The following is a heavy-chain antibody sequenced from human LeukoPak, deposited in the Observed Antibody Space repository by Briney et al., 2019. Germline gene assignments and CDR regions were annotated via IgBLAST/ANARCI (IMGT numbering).Heavy chain of an antibody. CDR2: ISSSSSYI. D-gene: IGHD6-6*01. CDR3: ARDRSSSSGRNYFDY. V-gene: IGHV3-21*01. Sequence: GGSLRLSCAASGFTFRSYSMNWVRQAPGKGLEWVSSISSSSSYIYYADSVKGRFTISRDNAKNSLYLQMNSLRAEDTAVYYCARDRSSSSGRNYFDYWGQGTLVTVSS. J-gene: IGHJ4*02. CDR1: GFTFRSYS.